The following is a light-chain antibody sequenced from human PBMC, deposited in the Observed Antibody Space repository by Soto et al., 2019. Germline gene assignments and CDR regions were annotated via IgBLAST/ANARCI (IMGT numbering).Light chain of an antibody. V-gene: IGKV4-1*01. CDR2: WAS. J-gene: IGKJ4*01. Sequence: DIVMTQSPDSLAVSLGERATINCKSSQSVLYSSNNKKYLAWYQQKPGQPPKLLIYWASTRESGVPDRFSGSGSGTDFTLTISSLQAEDVEVYYCQQYLSSPLTFGGGTKVDIK. CDR1: QSVLYSSNNKKY. CDR3: QQYLSSPLT.